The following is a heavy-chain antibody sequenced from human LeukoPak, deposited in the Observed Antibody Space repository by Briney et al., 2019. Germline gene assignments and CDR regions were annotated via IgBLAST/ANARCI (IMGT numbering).Heavy chain of an antibody. J-gene: IGHJ1*01. CDR3: ARDSADCSGGSCYSAEYFQH. Sequence: ASVKVSCKASGYTFTSYGITWVRQAPGQGLEWMGWISAYNGNTNYAQKLRGRVTMTTDTSTSTAYMELRSLRSDDTAVYFCARDSADCSGGSCYSAEYFQHWGQGTLVTVSS. V-gene: IGHV1-18*01. CDR2: ISAYNGNT. D-gene: IGHD2-15*01. CDR1: GYTFTSYG.